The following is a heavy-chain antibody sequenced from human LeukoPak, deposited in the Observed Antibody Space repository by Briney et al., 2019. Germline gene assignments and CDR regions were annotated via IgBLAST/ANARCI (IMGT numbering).Heavy chain of an antibody. J-gene: IGHJ4*02. CDR3: ARRGAENNFDY. Sequence: SETLSLTCTVSGGSISGTSFYWGWIRQPPGKGLEWIGSIYYSGSAYYNSSLKSRVTISVDTSKNQFSLKLSSVTAADTAVYYCARRGAENNFDYWGQGTLVTVSS. V-gene: IGHV4-39*01. CDR2: IYYSGSA. CDR1: GGSISGTSFY.